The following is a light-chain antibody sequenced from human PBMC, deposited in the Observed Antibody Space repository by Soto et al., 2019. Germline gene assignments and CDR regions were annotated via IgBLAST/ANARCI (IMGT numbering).Light chain of an antibody. CDR3: QQYGTSPRT. J-gene: IGKJ2*01. Sequence: EIVLTQSPGTLSLSPGERATLSCRASQSVSSSYLAWYQQKPGQAPRLLIYDASNRPTGIPDRFTGSGSGTDFTLTISRLQPEDFAVYYCQQYGTSPRTFGQGTKVDIK. CDR2: DAS. CDR1: QSVSSSY. V-gene: IGKV3-20*01.